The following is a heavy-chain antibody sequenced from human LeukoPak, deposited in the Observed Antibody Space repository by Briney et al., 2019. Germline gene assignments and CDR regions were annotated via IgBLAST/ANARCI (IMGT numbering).Heavy chain of an antibody. V-gene: IGHV3-30*02. CDR1: GFSFRSYG. J-gene: IGHJ6*03. D-gene: IGHD3-10*01. CDR2: IRHDGSKI. Sequence: GGSLRLSCAASGFSFRSYGMHWVRQAPGRGLEWVAFIRHDGSKIHSADSVKGRFTISRDNSKNTLYLQMNSLRGDDTALYYCAKDRDPPYFYYIDVWGNGTTVIVSS. CDR3: AKDRDPPYFYYIDV.